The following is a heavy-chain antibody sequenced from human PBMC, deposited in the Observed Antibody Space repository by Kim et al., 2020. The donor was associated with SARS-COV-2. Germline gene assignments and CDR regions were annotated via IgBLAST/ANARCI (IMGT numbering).Heavy chain of an antibody. CDR3: AKPGSRNWLCDC. CDR2: ISFSGGTT. V-gene: IGHV3-23*01. D-gene: IGHD2-15*01. Sequence: GGSLRLSCAASGFILSNYAMSWVRQAPGKGLEWVSAISFSGGTTYYADSVKGRFTVSRDNSRNTVYLQMNSLRADDTAVYHCAKPGSRNWLCDCWGQGTLVTVSS. CDR1: GFILSNYA. J-gene: IGHJ4*02.